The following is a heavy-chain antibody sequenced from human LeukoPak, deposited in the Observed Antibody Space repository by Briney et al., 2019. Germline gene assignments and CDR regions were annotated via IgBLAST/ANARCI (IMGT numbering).Heavy chain of an antibody. CDR1: GGSFSGYY. CDR2: INHSGST. D-gene: IGHD6-6*01. Sequence: SETLSLTCAVYGGSFSGYYWSWIRQPPGKGLEWIGEINHSGSTNYNPSLKSRVTISVDTSKDQFSLKLSSVTAADTAVYYCARGSPIAARPGSYFDYWGQGTLVTVSS. J-gene: IGHJ4*02. CDR3: ARGSPIAARPGSYFDY. V-gene: IGHV4-34*01.